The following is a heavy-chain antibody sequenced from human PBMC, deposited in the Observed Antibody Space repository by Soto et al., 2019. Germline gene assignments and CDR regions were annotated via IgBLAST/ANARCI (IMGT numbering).Heavy chain of an antibody. CDR2: IYYSGST. CDR1: AGSISSRSYY. CDR3: ARLQRYPLFTLFSY. V-gene: IGHV4-39*01. J-gene: IGHJ4*02. D-gene: IGHD1-1*01. Sequence: QLQLQESGPGLVNPSETLSLTCTVSAGSISSRSYYWGWIRQPPGKGLEWIGSIYYSGSTYYNPSLTSRDTISVDTSKNQFSLSLSSLTAAATAVYYCARLQRYPLFTLFSYWGQGTLVTVSA.